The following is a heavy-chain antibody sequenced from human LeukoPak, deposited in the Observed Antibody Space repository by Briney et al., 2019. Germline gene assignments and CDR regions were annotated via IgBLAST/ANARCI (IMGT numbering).Heavy chain of an antibody. D-gene: IGHD3-16*02. CDR1: GFTFSSYA. Sequence: EGSLRLSCAASGFTFSSYAMNWVRQAPGKGLEWVSAISDSGGSTYYADSVKGRFTISRDNSKNTLYLQMNSLRVEDTAVYYCAKGSDDYVWGSYRSGAFWGQGTLVTVSS. CDR3: AKGSDDYVWGSYRSGAF. J-gene: IGHJ4*02. V-gene: IGHV3-23*01. CDR2: ISDSGGST.